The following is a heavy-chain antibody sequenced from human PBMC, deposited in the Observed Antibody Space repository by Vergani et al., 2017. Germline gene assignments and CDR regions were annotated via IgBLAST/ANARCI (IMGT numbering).Heavy chain of an antibody. CDR2: ISSSSSYI. D-gene: IGHD6-13*01. CDR3: ARAGAAGGTYYYYGMDF. J-gene: IGHJ6*02. Sequence: QVQLVESGGGLVKPGGSLRLSCAASGFTFSDYYMSWIRQAPGKGLEWVSYISSSSSYINYADSVKGRFTISRDNAKNSLYLQMNSLRAEDTAVYYCARAGAAGGTYYYYGMDFWGQGSTVTVSS. CDR1: GFTFSDYY. V-gene: IGHV3-11*06.